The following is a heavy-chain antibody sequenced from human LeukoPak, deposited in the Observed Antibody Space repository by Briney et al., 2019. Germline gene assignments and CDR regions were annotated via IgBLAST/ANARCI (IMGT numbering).Heavy chain of an antibody. D-gene: IGHD6-13*01. CDR1: GYTFTSYD. CDR3: ARRRLSSRGVGYNWFDP. CDR2: RNPNSGNT. V-gene: IGHV1-8*01. Sequence: ASVKVSCKASGYTFTSYDINWVRQATGQGLEWMGWRNPNSGNTGYAQKFQGRVTMTRNTSISTAYMELSSLRSEDTAVYYCARRRLSSRGVGYNWFDPWGQGTLVTVSS. J-gene: IGHJ5*02.